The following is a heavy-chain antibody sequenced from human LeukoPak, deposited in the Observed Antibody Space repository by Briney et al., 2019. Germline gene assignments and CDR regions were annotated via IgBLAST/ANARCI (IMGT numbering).Heavy chain of an antibody. D-gene: IGHD5-12*01. V-gene: IGHV1-3*01. CDR3: ARDHNIVAPFDY. J-gene: IGHJ4*02. CDR1: GYTFNNYA. CDR2: INGGNGNT. Sequence: GASVKVSCKASGYTFNNYAIHWVRQAPGQGLEWMGWINGGNGNTKYSQKFQGRVTITRDTSASTAYMELSSLRSEDTAVYYCARDHNIVAPFDYWGQGTLVTVSS.